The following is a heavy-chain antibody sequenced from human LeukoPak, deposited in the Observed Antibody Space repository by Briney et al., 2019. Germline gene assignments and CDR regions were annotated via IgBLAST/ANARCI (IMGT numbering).Heavy chain of an antibody. V-gene: IGHV3-53*01. CDR1: GFTVSNSY. Sequence: PGGSLRLSCAASGFTVSNSYMTWVRQAPGKGLEWVSFIYPAGTTSYADSVKGRLTISRDSSKNTLHLQMNSLRADDTAVYYCAREQAYWFGPWGQGSLVTVSS. CDR2: IYPAGTT. CDR3: AREQAYWFGP. J-gene: IGHJ5*02.